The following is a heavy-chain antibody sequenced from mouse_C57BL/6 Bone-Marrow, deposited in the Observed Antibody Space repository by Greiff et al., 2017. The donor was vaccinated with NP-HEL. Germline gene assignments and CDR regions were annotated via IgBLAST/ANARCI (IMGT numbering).Heavy chain of an antibody. CDR2: RGSGGST. J-gene: IGHJ3*01. Sequence: QVQLQQSGKGVVQPSQSLSITCTVSGFSLTSYGVHWVRQSPGKGLEWLGVRGSGGSTDYNAAFISRLSIIQDLSKRQVLFKMNSLKDDDTEIYNFAKNYEAWFAYWGQGTLVTVSA. V-gene: IGHV2-2*01. CDR1: GFSLTSYG. D-gene: IGHD1-1*01. CDR3: AKNYEAWFAY.